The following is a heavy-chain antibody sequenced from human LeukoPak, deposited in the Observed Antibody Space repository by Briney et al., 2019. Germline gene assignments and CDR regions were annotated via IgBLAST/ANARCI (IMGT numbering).Heavy chain of an antibody. V-gene: IGHV1-69*01. CDR2: IIPTFGTA. CDR1: GGTFSSYA. Sequence: GSSVKVSCKASGGTFSSYAISRVRQAPGQGLEWMGGIIPTFGTANYAQKFQGRVTITADESTSTAYMELSSLRSEDTAVYYCARGGAGYCSGGSCYEPYAFDIWGQGTMVTVSS. D-gene: IGHD2-15*01. J-gene: IGHJ3*02. CDR3: ARGGAGYCSGGSCYEPYAFDI.